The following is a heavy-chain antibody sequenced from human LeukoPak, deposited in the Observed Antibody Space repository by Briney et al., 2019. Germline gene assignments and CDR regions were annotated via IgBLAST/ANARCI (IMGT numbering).Heavy chain of an antibody. V-gene: IGHV3-48*01. CDR1: GFTFSSYS. Sequence: GGSLRLSCAASGFTFSSYSMNWVRQAPGKGLEWVSYISSSSSTIYYADSVKGRITISRDNAKNSLYLQMNSLRAEDTAVYYCARRISGGDAFDIWGQGTMVTVSS. CDR3: ARRISGGDAFDI. CDR2: ISSSSSTI. D-gene: IGHD2-15*01. J-gene: IGHJ3*02.